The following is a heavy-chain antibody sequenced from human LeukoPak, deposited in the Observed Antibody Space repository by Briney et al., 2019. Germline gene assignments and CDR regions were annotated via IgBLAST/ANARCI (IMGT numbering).Heavy chain of an antibody. CDR1: GGSISSYY. CDR3: ARVHNYYDTSGLPGDY. J-gene: IGHJ4*02. Sequence: SETLSLTCTVSGGSISSYYWSWIRQPPGKGLEWIGYIYYSGSTNYNPSLKSRVTISVDTSKNQFSQKLSSVTAADTAVYYCARVHNYYDTSGLPGDYWGQGTLVTVSS. D-gene: IGHD3-22*01. V-gene: IGHV4-59*01. CDR2: IYYSGST.